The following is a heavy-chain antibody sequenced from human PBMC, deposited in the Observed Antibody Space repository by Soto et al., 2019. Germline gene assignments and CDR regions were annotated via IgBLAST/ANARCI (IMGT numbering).Heavy chain of an antibody. CDR1: GFTFSDYY. D-gene: IGHD1-1*01. J-gene: IGHJ4*02. CDR2: SSDSGTFS. Sequence: GGSLRLSCEGSGFTFSDYYISWIRQAPGKGLEWISYSSDSGTFSRYADSVKGRFSISRDNTKNLLYLQMNSLRAEDTAVYYCARSGDNYNRLDYWGQGTPVTVSS. CDR3: ARSGDNYNRLDY. V-gene: IGHV3-11*06.